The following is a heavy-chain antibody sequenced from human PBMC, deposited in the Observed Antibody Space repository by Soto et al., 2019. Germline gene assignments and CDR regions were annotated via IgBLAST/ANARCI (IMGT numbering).Heavy chain of an antibody. CDR2: ISYDGSNK. D-gene: IGHD3-3*01. CDR3: AKDQWVVLRFLEWLLYRTGVCDY. J-gene: IGHJ4*02. V-gene: IGHV3-30*18. CDR1: GFTFSSYG. Sequence: PGGSLRLSCAASGFTFSSYGMHWVRQAPGKGLEWVAVISYDGSNKYYADSVKGRFTISRDNSKNTLYLQMNSLRAEDTAVYYCAKDQWVVLRFLEWLLYRTGVCDYWGQGTLVTVSS.